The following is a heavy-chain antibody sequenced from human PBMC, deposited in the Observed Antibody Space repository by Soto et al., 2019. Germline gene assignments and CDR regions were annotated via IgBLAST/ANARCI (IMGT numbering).Heavy chain of an antibody. CDR2: IYYSGST. CDR3: ATIKLGSNRLDY. CDR1: GGSISSGDYY. J-gene: IGHJ4*02. D-gene: IGHD3-10*01. V-gene: IGHV4-30-4*01. Sequence: SETLSLTCTVSGGSISSGDYYWSWIRQPPGKGLEWIGYIYYSGSTYYNPSLKSRVTISVDTSKNHFSLKPSSVTAADTAVYYCATIKLGSNRLDYWGQGTLVTVSS.